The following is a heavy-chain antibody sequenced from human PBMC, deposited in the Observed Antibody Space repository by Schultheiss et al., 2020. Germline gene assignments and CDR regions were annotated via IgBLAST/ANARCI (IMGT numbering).Heavy chain of an antibody. CDR1: GGSISSGSYY. CDR2: IYYSGST. CDR3: AREIGRIAVAEFDP. Sequence: SQTLSLTCTVSGGSISSGSYYWSWIRQHPGKGLEWIGYIYYSGSTYYNPSLKSRVTISVDTSKNQFSLKLSSVTAADTAVYYCAREIGRIAVAEFDPWGQGTLVTVSS. J-gene: IGHJ5*02. V-gene: IGHV4-31*03. D-gene: IGHD6-19*01.